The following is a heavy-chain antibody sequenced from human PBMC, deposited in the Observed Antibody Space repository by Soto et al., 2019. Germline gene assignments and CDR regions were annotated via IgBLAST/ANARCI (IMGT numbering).Heavy chain of an antibody. CDR1: GGSFSGYY. CDR2: INHSGST. J-gene: IGHJ5*02. D-gene: IGHD2-2*01. Sequence: SETLSLTCAVYGGSFSGYYWSWIRQPPGKGLEWIGEINHSGSTNYNPSLKSRVTTSVDTSKNQFSLKLSSVTAADTAVYYCASRNCSSTSCYGRRGNWFDPWGQGTLVTVSS. CDR3: ASRNCSSTSCYGRRGNWFDP. V-gene: IGHV4-34*01.